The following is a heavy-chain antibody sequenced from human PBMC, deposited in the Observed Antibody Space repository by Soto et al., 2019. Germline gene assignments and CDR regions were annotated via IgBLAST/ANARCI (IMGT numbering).Heavy chain of an antibody. V-gene: IGHV3-7*03. CDR1: GFTFSSYW. J-gene: IGHJ3*02. CDR3: AGQAGRLWVESAFDI. D-gene: IGHD6-19*01. Sequence: EVQLVESGGGLVQPGGSLRLSCAASGFTFSSYWMSWVRQAPGKGLEWVANIKQDGSEKYYVDSVKGRFTISRDNAKNSLYRQVNSLRAEDTTGYYCAGQAGRLWVESAFDIWGQGTMVAVSS. CDR2: IKQDGSEK.